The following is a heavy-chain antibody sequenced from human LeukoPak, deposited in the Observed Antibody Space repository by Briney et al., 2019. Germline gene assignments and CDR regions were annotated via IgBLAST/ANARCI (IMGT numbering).Heavy chain of an antibody. CDR1: GFTFSTYT. CDR2: ISDTSSLI. V-gene: IGHV3-48*01. CDR3: ARGTSRGSRYGFDS. Sequence: GGSLRLSCAASGFTFSTYTMNWVRQAPGEGLEWVSYISDTSSLIYYADSVKGRFTISRDNAKNSLYLQMNSLRAEDMAVYYCARGTSRGSRYGFDSWGQGTLVTVSS. D-gene: IGHD6-19*01. J-gene: IGHJ5*01.